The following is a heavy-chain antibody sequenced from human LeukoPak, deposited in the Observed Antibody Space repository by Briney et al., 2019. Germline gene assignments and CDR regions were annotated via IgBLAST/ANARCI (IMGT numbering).Heavy chain of an antibody. J-gene: IGHJ6*03. CDR1: GFTFSSYG. CDR2: IRYDGSNK. D-gene: IGHD4-17*01. CDR3: AKDFYGDRIYYYYYMDV. Sequence: GGSLRLSCAASGFTFSSYGMHWVRQAPGKGLEWVAFIRYDGSNKYYADSVKGRFTISRDNSKNTLYLQMNSLRAEDTAVCYCAKDFYGDRIYYYYYMDVWGKGTTVTVSS. V-gene: IGHV3-30*02.